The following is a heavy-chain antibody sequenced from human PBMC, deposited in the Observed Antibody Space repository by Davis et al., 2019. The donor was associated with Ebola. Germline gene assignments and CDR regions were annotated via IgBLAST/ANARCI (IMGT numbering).Heavy chain of an antibody. J-gene: IGHJ6*02. CDR2: IIPIFGTA. D-gene: IGHD3-3*01. V-gene: IGHV1-69*13. CDR1: GGTFSSYA. CDR3: ARDITIFGVVKNGMDV. Sequence: AASVKVSCKASGGTFSSYAISWVRQAPGQGLEWMGGIIPIFGTANYAQKFQGRVTITADESTSTAYMELSSLRSEDTAVYYCARDITIFGVVKNGMDVWGQGTTVTVSS.